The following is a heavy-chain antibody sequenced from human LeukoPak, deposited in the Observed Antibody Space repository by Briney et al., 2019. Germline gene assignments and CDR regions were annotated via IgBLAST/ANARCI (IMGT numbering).Heavy chain of an antibody. Sequence: ASVKVSCKASGGTFSSYTISWVRQAPGQGLEWMGRIIPILGIANYAQKFQGRATITADKSTSTAYMELSSLRSEDTAVYYCASSPYYDFWSGDNWFDPWGQGTLVTVSS. CDR1: GGTFSSYT. CDR2: IIPILGIA. V-gene: IGHV1-69*02. J-gene: IGHJ5*02. D-gene: IGHD3-3*01. CDR3: ASSPYYDFWSGDNWFDP.